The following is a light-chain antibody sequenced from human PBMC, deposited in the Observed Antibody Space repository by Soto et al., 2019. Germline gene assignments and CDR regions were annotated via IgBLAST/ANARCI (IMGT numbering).Light chain of an antibody. CDR2: VAS. CDR3: QKYNNWLIT. CDR1: QSVSSN. J-gene: IGKJ5*01. Sequence: EIVMTQSPATLSVSPGERATLSCRASQSVSSNLAWYQQKPGQAPRLLIYVASPRATGIPARFSGSASGTEFTLTLSSLQSEDFVVYYCQKYNNWLITFGQGTRLEIK. V-gene: IGKV3-15*01.